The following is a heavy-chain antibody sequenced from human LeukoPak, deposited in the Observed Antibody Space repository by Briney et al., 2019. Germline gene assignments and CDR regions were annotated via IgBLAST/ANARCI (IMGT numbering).Heavy chain of an antibody. V-gene: IGHV5-51*01. D-gene: IGHD5-18*01. J-gene: IGHJ6*04. Sequence: GESLKISCKGSGYTTHWIAWVRQMPGKGLEWMGIIFPGDSDTRYSPSFQGQVTISAGKSISTAYLQWSSLKASDTAMYYCARQAAMANMDVWGKGTTVTVSS. CDR3: ARQAAMANMDV. CDR1: GYTTHW. CDR2: IFPGDSDT.